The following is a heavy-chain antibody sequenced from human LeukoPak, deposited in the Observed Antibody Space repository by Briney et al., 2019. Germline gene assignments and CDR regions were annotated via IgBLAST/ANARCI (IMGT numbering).Heavy chain of an antibody. Sequence: PLETLSLTCAVYGGSFSGYYWSWIRQPPGKGLEWIGEINHSGSTNYNPSLKSRVTISVDTSKNQFSLKLSSVTAADTAVYYCARINWKSDPWGQGTLVTVSS. J-gene: IGHJ5*02. V-gene: IGHV4-34*01. D-gene: IGHD1-20*01. CDR1: GGSFSGYY. CDR2: INHSGST. CDR3: ARINWKSDP.